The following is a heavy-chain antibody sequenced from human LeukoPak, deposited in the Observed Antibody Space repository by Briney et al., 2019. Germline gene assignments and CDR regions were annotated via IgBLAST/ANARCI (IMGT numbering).Heavy chain of an antibody. CDR1: GGSISSYY. D-gene: IGHD5-18*01. V-gene: IGHV4-59*07. Sequence: SDTLSLTCTVSGGSISSYYWSWIRQPPGKGLERIGYIYYSGSTNYNPSLKSRVTISVDTSKNQFSLKLSSVTAADTAVYYCARMPRYSYGTLDYWGQGTLVTVSS. CDR2: IYYSGST. CDR3: ARMPRYSYGTLDY. J-gene: IGHJ4*02.